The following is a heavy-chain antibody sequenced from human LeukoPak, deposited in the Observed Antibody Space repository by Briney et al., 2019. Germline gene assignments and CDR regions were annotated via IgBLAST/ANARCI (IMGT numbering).Heavy chain of an antibody. CDR3: ARGKGNYGDPASFDY. CDR1: GYTFTGYY. D-gene: IGHD4-17*01. Sequence: ASVKVSCKASGYTFTGYYMHWVRQAPGQGLEWMEWISVYNGNTNYAQKLQGRVTMTTDTSTSTAYMELGNLRSDDTAVYFCARGKGNYGDPASFDYWGQGTLVTVSS. J-gene: IGHJ4*02. V-gene: IGHV1-18*04. CDR2: ISVYNGNT.